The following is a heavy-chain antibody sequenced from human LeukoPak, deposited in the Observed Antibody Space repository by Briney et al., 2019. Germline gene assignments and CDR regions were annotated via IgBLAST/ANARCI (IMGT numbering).Heavy chain of an antibody. CDR3: AKSGYNRFDY. J-gene: IGHJ4*02. CDR2: ISGSGSGGST. V-gene: IGHV3-23*01. Sequence: GGSLRLSCAASGFTFSRSAMSWVRQAPGKGLEWVSSISGSGSGGSTYYADSVKGRFTISRDNSKNTLYQQMNSLIAEDTAVYYCAKSGYNRFDYWGQGTRVTVSS. CDR1: GFTFSRSA. D-gene: IGHD5-24*01.